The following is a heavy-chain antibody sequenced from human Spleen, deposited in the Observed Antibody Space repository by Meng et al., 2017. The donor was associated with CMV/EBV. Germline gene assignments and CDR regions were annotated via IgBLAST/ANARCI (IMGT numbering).Heavy chain of an antibody. D-gene: IGHD6-13*01. CDR2: IYYSGST. CDR1: GGSISSYY. V-gene: IGHV4-59*08. CDR3: ARHFEPGIAAAGTSFGY. J-gene: IGHJ4*02. Sequence: GSLRLSCTVSGGSISSYYWSWIRQPPGKGLEWIGYIYYSGSTNYTPALKSRVTISVDTSKTQFSLKLTSVTAADTTMYYCARHFEPGIAAAGTSFGYWGQGKLVTVSS.